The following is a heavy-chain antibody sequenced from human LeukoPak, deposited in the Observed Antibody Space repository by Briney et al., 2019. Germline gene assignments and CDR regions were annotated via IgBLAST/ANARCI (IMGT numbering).Heavy chain of an antibody. CDR1: GGSINNYY. CDR3: ARDSPHLRILEY. D-gene: IGHD4-17*01. Sequence: PSETLSLTCTVSGGSINNYYWSWMRQPPGKGLEWIGYIYYSGTTSYNPSLTSRVTISIDTSKTHFSLNLGSVTAADTAVYFCARDSPHLRILEYWGQGTLVTVSS. V-gene: IGHV4-59*01. CDR2: IYYSGTT. J-gene: IGHJ4*02.